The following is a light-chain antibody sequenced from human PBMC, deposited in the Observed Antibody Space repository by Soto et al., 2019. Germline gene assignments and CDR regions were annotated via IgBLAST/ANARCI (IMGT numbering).Light chain of an antibody. CDR3: QQYYSYPRT. V-gene: IGKV1-8*01. J-gene: IGKJ1*01. Sequence: AIRMTQSPSSLSASTGDRVTITCRASQGISSYLAWYHQKPGKAPKCLIYDASTLQSGVPSSFSGSGSGTDFTLTISCLQSEDFATYYCQQYYSYPRTFGQGTKVEIK. CDR1: QGISSY. CDR2: DAS.